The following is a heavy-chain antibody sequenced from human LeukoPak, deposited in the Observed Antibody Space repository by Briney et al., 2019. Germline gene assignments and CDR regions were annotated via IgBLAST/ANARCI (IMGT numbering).Heavy chain of an antibody. CDR1: GFSFDSYN. Sequence: GGSLRLCCAASGFSFDSYNMNWVRQAPGKGLEWLSSISSRSTYIFYVDSVKGRFTISRDNANNSLYLQMNSLRVEDTAVYYCARMGSALEVGANAFDIWGPGTMVTVSS. D-gene: IGHD4/OR15-4a*01. CDR3: ARMGSALEVGANAFDI. V-gene: IGHV3-21*01. J-gene: IGHJ3*02. CDR2: ISSRSTYI.